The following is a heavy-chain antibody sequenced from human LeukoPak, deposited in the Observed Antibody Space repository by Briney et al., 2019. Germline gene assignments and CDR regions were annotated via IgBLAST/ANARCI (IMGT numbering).Heavy chain of an antibody. CDR1: GGSISSYY. J-gene: IGHJ1*01. V-gene: IGHV4-59*01. Sequence: SETLSLTCTVSGGSISSYYWSWIRQSPGKGLEWIGYLFYSGNTNSNPSLKSRVTISADTSKNQFSLRLNSVTAADTAVYFCGRVRTGNTGSPEYFEDWGQGTLVTVS. D-gene: IGHD5-12*01. CDR3: GRVRTGNTGSPEYFED. CDR2: LFYSGNT.